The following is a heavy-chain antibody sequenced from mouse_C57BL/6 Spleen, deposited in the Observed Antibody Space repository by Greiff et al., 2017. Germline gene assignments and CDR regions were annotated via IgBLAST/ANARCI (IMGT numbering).Heavy chain of an antibody. J-gene: IGHJ4*01. CDR2: INYDGSST. CDR1: GFTFSDYY. CDR3: WISCYALDY. Sequence: EVHLVESEGGLVQPGSSMKLSCTASGFTFSDYYMAWVRQVPEKGLEWVANINYDGSSTYYLDSLKSRFIIARDDAKNIPYLQMGSLKSEDTATYYCWISCYALDYWGQGTSVTVSS. V-gene: IGHV5-16*01.